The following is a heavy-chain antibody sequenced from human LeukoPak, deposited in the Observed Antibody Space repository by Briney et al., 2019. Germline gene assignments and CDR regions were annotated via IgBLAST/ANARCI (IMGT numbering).Heavy chain of an antibody. Sequence: PGGSLRLSCAASGFTFSSYAMHWVRQAPGKGLEWVAVISYDGSNKYYADSVKGRFTISRDNSKNTLYLQMNSLRAEDTAVYYCGRQAMGFHHWAQGTLVTVSS. V-gene: IGHV3-30-3*01. CDR3: GRQAMGFHH. CDR2: ISYDGSNK. J-gene: IGHJ4*02. CDR1: GFTFSSYA. D-gene: IGHD5-18*01.